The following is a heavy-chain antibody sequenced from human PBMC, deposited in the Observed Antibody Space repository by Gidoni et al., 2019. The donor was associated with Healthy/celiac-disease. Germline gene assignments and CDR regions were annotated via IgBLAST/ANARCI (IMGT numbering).Heavy chain of an antibody. CDR1: GFTFSTYS. D-gene: IGHD3-22*01. CDR2: ISGSGTRT. Sequence: EVQLLESGGGLVQPGGSLRLSCAASGFTFSTYSMRWVRQAPGKGLEWVSAISGSGTRTYYADSVKGRFTISRDNSKNTLYLQMNSLRAEDTAVYYCAKIPSSYYDTSGYYHYFDCWGQGTLVTVSS. J-gene: IGHJ4*02. V-gene: IGHV3-23*01. CDR3: AKIPSSYYDTSGYYHYFDC.